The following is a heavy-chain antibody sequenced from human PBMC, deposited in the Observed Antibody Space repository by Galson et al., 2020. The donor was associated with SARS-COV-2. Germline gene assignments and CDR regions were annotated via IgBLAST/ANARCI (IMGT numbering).Heavy chain of an antibody. CDR1: GFTFSSYN. CDR2: ISTASATI. D-gene: IGHD6-6*01. CDR3: ARELVAARYIGY. V-gene: IGHV3-48*02. Sequence: GGSLRLSCAASGFTFSSYNMNWVRQAPGRGLEGISFISTASATIFYADSVTGRFTISRDNAKNSLYLQMNSLRDDDTAVYYWARELVAARYIGYWGQGTLVTVSS. J-gene: IGHJ4*02.